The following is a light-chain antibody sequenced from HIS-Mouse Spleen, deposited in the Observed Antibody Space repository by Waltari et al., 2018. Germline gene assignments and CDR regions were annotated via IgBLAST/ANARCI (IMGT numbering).Light chain of an antibody. J-gene: IGLJ3*02. Sequence: QSVLTQPPSASGTPGQRVPIPCSRSSPNIGSNTVNWYQQLPGTAPKLLIYSNNQRPSGVPDRFSGSKSGTSASLAISGLQSEDEADYYCAAWDDSLNGWVFGGGTKLTVL. CDR3: AAWDDSLNGWV. CDR2: SNN. CDR1: SPNIGSNT. V-gene: IGLV1-44*01.